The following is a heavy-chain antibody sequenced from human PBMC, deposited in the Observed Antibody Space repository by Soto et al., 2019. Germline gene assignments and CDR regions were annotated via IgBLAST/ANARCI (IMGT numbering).Heavy chain of an antibody. CDR1: GSTFNTYG. Sequence: QAQLVQSGAEVKKPGASVKVSCKTSGSTFNTYGISWVRQVPGQGPEWMGWISGCNGYTKYAQKFQGRVTMTTDTSTSTAYMDMRSLRSAVTSVYYCARPGTILGRNGMDVWGQGTTVIVSS. V-gene: IGHV1-18*04. D-gene: IGHD3-3*01. CDR3: ARPGTILGRNGMDV. J-gene: IGHJ6*02. CDR2: ISGCNGYT.